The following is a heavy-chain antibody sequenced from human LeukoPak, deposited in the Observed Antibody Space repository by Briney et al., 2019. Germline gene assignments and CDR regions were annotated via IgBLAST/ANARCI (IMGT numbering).Heavy chain of an antibody. Sequence: GGSLRLSCAASGFTFSSYAMSWVRQAPGKGLEWVSAISGSGGTTYYADSVKGRFIISRDNSKNTLYLQMNSLRAEDTAVYYCAKVGARGYCYYGMDVWGQGTTVTVSS. V-gene: IGHV3-23*01. CDR2: ISGSGGTT. CDR1: GFTFSSYA. J-gene: IGHJ6*02. D-gene: IGHD1-26*01. CDR3: AKVGARGYCYYGMDV.